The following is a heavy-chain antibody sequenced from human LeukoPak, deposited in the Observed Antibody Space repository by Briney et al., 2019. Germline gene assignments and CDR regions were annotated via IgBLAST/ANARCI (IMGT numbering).Heavy chain of an antibody. CDR1: GGSISSRSYY. CDR3: ARDEYSSSLDY. D-gene: IGHD6-13*01. V-gene: IGHV4-39*02. Sequence: SETLSLTCTVSGGSISSRSYYWGWIRQPPGKGLEWIGSIYYSGSTYYNPSLKSRVTISVDTSKNQFSLKLSSVTAADTAVYYCARDEYSSSLDYWGQGTLVTVSS. J-gene: IGHJ4*02. CDR2: IYYSGST.